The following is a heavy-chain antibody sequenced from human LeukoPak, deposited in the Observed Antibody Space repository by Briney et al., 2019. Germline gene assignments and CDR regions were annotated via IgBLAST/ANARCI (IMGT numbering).Heavy chain of an antibody. Sequence: PGGSLRLSCAVSGFTFKNYRMNWVRQAPGKGLEWVANIKQDGSEEYYVDSVKGRFTISRDNAKNSQYLQKNSLRAEDTAVYYCARGRQWLTKGYFDYWGQGTLVTVSP. CDR1: GFTFKNYR. J-gene: IGHJ4*02. CDR3: ARGRQWLTKGYFDY. CDR2: IKQDGSEE. D-gene: IGHD6-19*01. V-gene: IGHV3-7*03.